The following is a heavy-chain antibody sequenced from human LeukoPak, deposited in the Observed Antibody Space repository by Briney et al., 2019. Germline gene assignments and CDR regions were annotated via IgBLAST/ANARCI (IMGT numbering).Heavy chain of an antibody. J-gene: IGHJ3*02. V-gene: IGHV3-23*01. CDR2: IIGSGGST. CDR3: AKTGHPRHYYDSSGYFDI. Sequence: GGSLRLSCEASGFTFSSYAMSWVRQAPGKGLEWVSAIIGSGGSTYYADSVKGRFTISRDNSKNTLYLQMNSLRAEDTAVYYCAKTGHPRHYYDSSGYFDIWGQGTMVTVSS. D-gene: IGHD3-22*01. CDR1: GFTFSSYA.